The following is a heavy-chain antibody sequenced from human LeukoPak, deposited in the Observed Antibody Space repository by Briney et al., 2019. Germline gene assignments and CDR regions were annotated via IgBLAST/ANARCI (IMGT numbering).Heavy chain of an antibody. V-gene: IGHV3-23*01. CDR1: GVTLGTYA. J-gene: IGHJ4*02. Sequence: PGGSLRLSCAASGVTLGTYAMSWARQAPGKGLEWVSGISSSGSGGNTYYADSVKGRFTISRDSSKNTLFLHMNTLRAEDTAVYYCARATHPGDIVVVPAALDYWGQGTLVTVSS. CDR3: ARATHPGDIVVVPAALDY. CDR2: ISSSGSGGNT. D-gene: IGHD2-2*01.